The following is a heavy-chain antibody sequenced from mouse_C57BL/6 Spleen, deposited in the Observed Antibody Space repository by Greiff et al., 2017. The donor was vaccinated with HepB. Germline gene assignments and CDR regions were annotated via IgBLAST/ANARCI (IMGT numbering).Heavy chain of an antibody. CDR1: GFTFSDYG. CDR2: ISSGSSTI. CDR3: ARSSPYWYFDV. Sequence: EVKLMESGGGLVKPGGSLKLSCAASGFTFSDYGMHWVRQAPEKGLEWVAYISSGSSTIYYADTVKGRFTISRDNAKNTLFLQMTSLRSEDTAMYYCARSSPYWYFDVWGTGTTVTVSS. D-gene: IGHD1-1*01. V-gene: IGHV5-17*01. J-gene: IGHJ1*03.